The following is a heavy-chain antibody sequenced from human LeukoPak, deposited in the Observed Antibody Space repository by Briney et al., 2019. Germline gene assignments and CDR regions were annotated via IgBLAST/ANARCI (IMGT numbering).Heavy chain of an antibody. CDR3: ARESSSNYDFWSGYPEN. Sequence: SETLSLTCSVSGVSISAYYWSWIRQPAGKGLEWIGRIYPGESIYASENTNYNPSLKSRVTMSVDTSKNQFSLKLSSVTAADTAVYYCARESSSNYDFWSGYPENWGQGTLVTVSS. V-gene: IGHV4-4*07. CDR2: IYPGESIYASENT. CDR1: GVSISAYY. D-gene: IGHD3-3*01. J-gene: IGHJ4*02.